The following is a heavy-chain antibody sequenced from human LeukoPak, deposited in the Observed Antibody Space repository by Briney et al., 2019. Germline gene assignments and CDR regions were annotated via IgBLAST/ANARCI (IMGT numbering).Heavy chain of an antibody. CDR2: ISSSGSTI. J-gene: IGHJ4*02. CDR1: GFTFSSYE. CDR3: ASLEMATKAY. V-gene: IGHV3-48*03. Sequence: GGSLRLSCAASGFTFSSYEMNWVRQAPGKGLEWVSYISSSGSTIYYADSVKGRFTISSDNAKNSLYLQMNSLRAEDTAVYYCASLEMATKAYWGQGTLVTVSS. D-gene: IGHD5-24*01.